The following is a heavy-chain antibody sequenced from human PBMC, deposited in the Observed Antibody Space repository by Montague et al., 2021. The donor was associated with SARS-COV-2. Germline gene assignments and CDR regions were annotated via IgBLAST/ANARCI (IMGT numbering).Heavy chain of an antibody. CDR3: ARESGSGSYLVY. V-gene: IGHV4-61*02. J-gene: IGHJ4*02. Sequence: TLSLTCTVSGGSISSGSYYWSWIRQPAGKGLEWIGRIYTSGSTNYNPSLKSRVTISVDTSKNQFSLKLSSVTAADTAVYYCARESGSGSYLVYWGQGTLVTASS. D-gene: IGHD3-10*01. CDR2: IYTSGST. CDR1: GGSISSGSYY.